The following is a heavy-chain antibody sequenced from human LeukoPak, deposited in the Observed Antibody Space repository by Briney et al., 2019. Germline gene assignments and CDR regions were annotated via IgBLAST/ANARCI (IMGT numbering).Heavy chain of an antibody. Sequence: GESLQISCKGSGYGFSSYWISWVRQMPGKGLEWMGIIYPGDSDTRYSPSFQGQVAISADKSISTAYLQWSSLKASDTAMYYCARQDGRALYYFDYWGQGALVTVSS. D-gene: IGHD5-24*01. CDR1: GYGFSSYW. J-gene: IGHJ4*02. CDR3: ARQDGRALYYFDY. V-gene: IGHV5-51*01. CDR2: IYPGDSDT.